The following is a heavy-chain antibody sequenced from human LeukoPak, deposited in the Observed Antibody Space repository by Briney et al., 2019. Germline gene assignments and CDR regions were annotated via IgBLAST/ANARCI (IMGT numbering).Heavy chain of an antibody. Sequence: PGGSLRLSCAASGFTFNTYSMNWVRQAPGKGLEWVAFISYSGNTIQYADSVKGRFTISRDNAKNSLGLQMNSLRADDTAVYYCARDNNANGDLEYLDYWGQGTLVTVPS. D-gene: IGHD2-21*02. CDR3: ARDNNANGDLEYLDY. V-gene: IGHV3-48*04. CDR1: GFTFNTYS. J-gene: IGHJ4*02. CDR2: ISYSGNTI.